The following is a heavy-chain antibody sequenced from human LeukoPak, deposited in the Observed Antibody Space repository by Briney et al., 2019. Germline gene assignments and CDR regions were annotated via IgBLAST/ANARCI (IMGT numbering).Heavy chain of an antibody. J-gene: IGHJ4*02. CDR3: ARLKGDTSVFDY. V-gene: IGHV3-7*03. CDR1: GFTFSRHW. D-gene: IGHD3-16*01. Sequence: GGSLRLSCVASGFTFSRHWMTWVRQAPGKGLEWVANIKPDGSDKYYVDSVKGRFTMSRDNARNSLYLQMDSLRADDTAVYYCARLKGDTSVFDYWGQGTLVTASS. CDR2: IKPDGSDK.